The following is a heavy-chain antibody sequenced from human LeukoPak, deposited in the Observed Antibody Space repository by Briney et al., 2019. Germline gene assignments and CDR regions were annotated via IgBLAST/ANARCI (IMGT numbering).Heavy chain of an antibody. V-gene: IGHV3-53*01. CDR3: ARDILRVGATLYFDF. Sequence: TGGSLRLSCAASGFTVSSNFMYWVRQAPGKGLEWVSVIQSGGATNYADSVKGRFTISRDNAKNSLYLQMNSLRAEDTAIYYCARDILRVGATLYFDFWGQGTLATVSS. CDR2: IQSGGAT. J-gene: IGHJ4*02. CDR1: GFTVSSNF. D-gene: IGHD1-26*01.